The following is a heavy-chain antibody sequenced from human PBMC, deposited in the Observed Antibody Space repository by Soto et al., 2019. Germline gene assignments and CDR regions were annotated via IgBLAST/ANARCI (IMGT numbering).Heavy chain of an antibody. CDR3: ATSPHSSSWYGYFQH. V-gene: IGHV3-30-3*01. D-gene: IGHD6-13*01. CDR2: ISYDGSNK. Sequence: GGSLRLSCAASGFTFSSYAMHWVRQAPGKGLEWVAVISYDGSNKNYADSVKGRFTISRDNSKNTLYLQMNSLRAEDTAVYYCATSPHSSSWYGYFQHWGQGTLVTVSS. J-gene: IGHJ1*01. CDR1: GFTFSSYA.